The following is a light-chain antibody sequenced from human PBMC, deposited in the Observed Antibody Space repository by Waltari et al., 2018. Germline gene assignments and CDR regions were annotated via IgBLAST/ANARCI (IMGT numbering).Light chain of an antibody. CDR2: VNN. J-gene: IGLJ3*02. CDR1: SSNLGAGSA. V-gene: IGLV1-40*01. CDR3: QSFDISLNGWV. Sequence: QSVLTQPPSVSVAPGQWVPISRTGSSSNLGAGSAVHWYQQLPGTAPKLLIYVNNRRPSGVPDRFSGSRSPTSASLAITGLQPEDEADYYCQSFDISLNGWVFGGGTKVTVL.